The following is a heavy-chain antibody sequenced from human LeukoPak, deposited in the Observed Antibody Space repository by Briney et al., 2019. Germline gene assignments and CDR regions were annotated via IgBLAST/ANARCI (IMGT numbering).Heavy chain of an antibody. Sequence: PGGSLRLSCAASGFTFDDYAMHWVRQAPGKGLEWVSGISWNSGSIGYADSVKGRFTISRDNAKNSLYLQMNSLRAEDTAVYYCAREYSGSYRYWGQGTLVTVSS. V-gene: IGHV3-9*01. CDR2: ISWNSGSI. CDR1: GFTFDDYA. D-gene: IGHD1-26*01. J-gene: IGHJ4*02. CDR3: AREYSGSYRY.